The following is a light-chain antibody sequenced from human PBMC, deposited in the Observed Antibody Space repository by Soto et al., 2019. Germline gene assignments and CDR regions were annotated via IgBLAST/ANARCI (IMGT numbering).Light chain of an antibody. CDR2: DAS. J-gene: IGKJ1*01. CDR1: QSVSTY. Sequence: EIVLTQSPATLSLSPGERATLSCRASQSVSTYLAWYQQKHGQAPRLLIYDASKRATGIPVRFSGSGSGTVFTLTITSLEPEDFGVSYCQQRSNWPPTWTFGQGTKVDIK. CDR3: QQRSNWPPTWT. V-gene: IGKV3-11*01.